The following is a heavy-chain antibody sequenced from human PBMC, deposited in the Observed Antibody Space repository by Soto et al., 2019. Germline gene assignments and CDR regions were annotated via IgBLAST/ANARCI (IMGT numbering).Heavy chain of an antibody. Sequence: EVQLLESGGGLVQPGGSLRLSCAASGFTFSSYAMSWVRQAPGKGLEWVSAISGSGGSTYYADSVKGRFTISRDNSKNTLYLQMNSLRAEDTAVYHCAKGTGAPMVAYYFDYWGQGTLVTVSS. J-gene: IGHJ4*02. CDR1: GFTFSSYA. CDR3: AKGTGAPMVAYYFDY. V-gene: IGHV3-23*01. CDR2: ISGSGGST. D-gene: IGHD1-26*01.